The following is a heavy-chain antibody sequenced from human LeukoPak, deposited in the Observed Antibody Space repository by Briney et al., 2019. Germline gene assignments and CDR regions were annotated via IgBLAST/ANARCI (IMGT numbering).Heavy chain of an antibody. CDR1: GLTFSSYA. D-gene: IGHD3-3*01. CDR2: ISGSGGIT. V-gene: IGHV3-23*01. CDR3: AKQTADFWSGTWIESWFDH. Sequence: GGSLRLSCAASGLTFSSYALSWVRRAPGKGLEWVSAISGSGGITYYADSVKGRFTISRDNSKNTLYLQMNSLRAEDTAVYYCAKQTADFWSGTWIESWFDHWGQGTLVTVSS. J-gene: IGHJ5*02.